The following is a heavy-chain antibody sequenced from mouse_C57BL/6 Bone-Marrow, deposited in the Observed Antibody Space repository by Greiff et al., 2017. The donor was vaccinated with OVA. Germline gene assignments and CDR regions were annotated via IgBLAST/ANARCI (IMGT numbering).Heavy chain of an antibody. CDR2: ISSGSSTI. CDR3: ARNFDY. CDR1: GFTFSDYG. V-gene: IGHV5-17*01. J-gene: IGHJ2*01. Sequence: EVKLMESGGGLVKPGGSLKLSCAASGFTFSDYGMHWVRQAPEKGLAWVAYISSGSSTIYYAATVKGRFTISRDNAKNTLFLQMTSLRSEDTAMYYCARNFDYWGQGTTLTVSS.